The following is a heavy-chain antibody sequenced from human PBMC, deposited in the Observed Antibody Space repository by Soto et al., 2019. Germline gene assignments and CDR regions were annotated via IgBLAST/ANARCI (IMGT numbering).Heavy chain of an antibody. CDR3: ARQGFGALQGLVDV. Sequence: QVQLQESGPGLVKPSETLSLSCTVSGGSISSYHWSWIRQTPGKGLEWIGYVHYSWGSNYNPSLKSRVAISLDTSKSQCSLKMTSVTATDTAVYYCARQGFGALQGLVDVWGQGTKVTVSS. V-gene: IGHV4-59*08. CDR2: VHYSWGS. CDR1: GGSISSYH. J-gene: IGHJ6*02. D-gene: IGHD3-10*01.